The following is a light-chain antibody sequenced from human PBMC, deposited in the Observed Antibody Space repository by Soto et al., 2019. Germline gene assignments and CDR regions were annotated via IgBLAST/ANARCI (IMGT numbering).Light chain of an antibody. Sequence: QSALTQPPSASGSPGQSVTISCTGTSSDVGGYNYVSWYQQHPGKAPKLIIYEVRERPSGVPDRFSGSKSGNTASLTVSGLQAEDEADYYCSSYAGSNNLVFGGGTKLTVL. CDR3: SSYAGSNNLV. V-gene: IGLV2-8*01. CDR2: EVR. J-gene: IGLJ2*01. CDR1: SSDVGGYNY.